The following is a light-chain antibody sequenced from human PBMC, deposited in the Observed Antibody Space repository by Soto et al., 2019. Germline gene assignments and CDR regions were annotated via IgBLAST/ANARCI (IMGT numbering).Light chain of an antibody. J-gene: IGKJ1*01. V-gene: IGKV3-20*01. CDR2: GAY. Sequence: DIVMTQSPDSLSLSSGERATLSCRASQSVINSYLAWYQQKPGQAPRLLLYGAYNRATGIPDRFSGSGSGTDFTLTISRLEPEDFAVYYCQQYGTAPWTFGQGTKVEIK. CDR3: QQYGTAPWT. CDR1: QSVINSY.